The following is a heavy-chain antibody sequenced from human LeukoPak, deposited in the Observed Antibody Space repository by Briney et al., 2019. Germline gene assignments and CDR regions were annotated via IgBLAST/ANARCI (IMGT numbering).Heavy chain of an antibody. Sequence: SETLSLTCTVSGGSISSYYWSWIRQPPGKGLEWIGYIYYSGSTNYNPSLESRVTISVDRSKNQFSLKLSSVTAADTAVYYCARSFSGYYYFDYWGQGTLVTVSS. J-gene: IGHJ4*02. CDR1: GGSISSYY. CDR2: IYYSGST. D-gene: IGHD3-22*01. V-gene: IGHV4-59*12. CDR3: ARSFSGYYYFDY.